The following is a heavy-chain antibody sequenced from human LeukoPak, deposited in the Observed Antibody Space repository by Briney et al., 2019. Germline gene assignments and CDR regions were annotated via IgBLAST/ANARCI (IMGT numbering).Heavy chain of an antibody. J-gene: IGHJ4*02. CDR3: ARESLSSSGWGD. V-gene: IGHV1-8*01. CDR2: MNPNSGNT. CDR1: VYTFTSYD. Sequence: ASVKVSCKSSVYTFTSYDINWVRQATGQGREWMGWMNPNSGNTGYAQKFQGRVTMTRNTSISTAYMELSSLRSEDTAVYYCARESLSSSGWGDWGQGTLVTVSS. D-gene: IGHD6-19*01.